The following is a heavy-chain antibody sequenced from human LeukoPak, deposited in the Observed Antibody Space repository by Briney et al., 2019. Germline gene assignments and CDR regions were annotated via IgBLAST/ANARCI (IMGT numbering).Heavy chain of an antibody. J-gene: IGHJ4*02. CDR3: ARYPYSDSGVWQAFDY. CDR2: MHYSGIT. Sequence: SETLSLTCIVSGGSISSGSHYWGWIRQPPGKGLDWTGSMHYSGITYYNPSLTSRVTISVDTSKNQFSLRLTSVTAADTAVYYCARYPYSDSGVWQAFDYWGQGTLVTVSS. V-gene: IGHV4-39*01. CDR1: GGSISSGSHY. D-gene: IGHD5-12*01.